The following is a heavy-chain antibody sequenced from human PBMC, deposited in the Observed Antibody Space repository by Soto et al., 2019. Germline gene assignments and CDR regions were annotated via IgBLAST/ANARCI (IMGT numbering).Heavy chain of an antibody. CDR1: GYSFTDYH. D-gene: IGHD2-8*01. CDR3: ARGDSTDCSNGVCSFFYNKDMDV. J-gene: IGHJ6*02. V-gene: IGHV1-2*04. CDR2: INPKSGGT. Sequence: SVKVSCKASGYSFTDYHIHWVRQAPGQGLEWLGRINPKSGGTSTAQKFQGWVTMTTDTSISTASMELTRLTSDDTAIYYCARGDSTDCSNGVCSFFYNKDMDVWGQGPTATAS.